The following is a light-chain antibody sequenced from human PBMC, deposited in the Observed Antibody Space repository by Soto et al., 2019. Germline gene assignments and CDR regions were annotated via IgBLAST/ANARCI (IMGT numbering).Light chain of an antibody. V-gene: IGKV3-15*01. CDR2: GAS. Sequence: EIVITQSPYTLAVSQGERATLSCRASPSLSGNLAWYQQKPGQAPRLLMYGASTRAAGIPARFSGGGSTTEFTLTISSLQSEDFAGYYCQQYNHWPRTFGQGTTVDI. J-gene: IGKJ1*01. CDR1: PSLSGN. CDR3: QQYNHWPRT.